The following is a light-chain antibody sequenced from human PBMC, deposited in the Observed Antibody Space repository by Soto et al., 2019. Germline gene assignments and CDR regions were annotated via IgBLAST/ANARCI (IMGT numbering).Light chain of an antibody. CDR2: KAS. Sequence: DIQMTQSPSTLSASVGDRFTISCRASQSISSWLAWYQQKPGKAPKLLIYKASTLESGVPSRFSGSGSGTEFTLTISSLQPDDFATYYCQQYDKYAWTFGQGTKVDI. J-gene: IGKJ1*01. V-gene: IGKV1-5*03. CDR1: QSISSW. CDR3: QQYDKYAWT.